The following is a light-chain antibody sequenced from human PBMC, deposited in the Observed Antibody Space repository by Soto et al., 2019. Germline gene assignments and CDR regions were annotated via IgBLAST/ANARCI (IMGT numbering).Light chain of an antibody. Sequence: QSALTQPPSASGTPGQRVTISCSGSKSNIGSNTVNWYQQVPGTAPRLLMHTNTLRPSGVPDRFSASKSDTSASLTIGGLQSEDEAVYYCAAWDDTLIVFGSGTKVTVL. CDR3: AAWDDTLIV. CDR1: KSNIGSNT. J-gene: IGLJ1*01. CDR2: TNT. V-gene: IGLV1-44*01.